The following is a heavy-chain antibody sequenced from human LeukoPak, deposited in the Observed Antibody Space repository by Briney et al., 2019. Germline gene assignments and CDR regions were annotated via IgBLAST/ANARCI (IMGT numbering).Heavy chain of an antibody. CDR1: GGSISSGGYY. J-gene: IGHJ4*02. Sequence: SETLSLTCTVSGGSISSGGYYWSWIRQHPGKGLEWIGYIYYSGPTYYNPSLKSRVTISVDTSKNQFSLNLSSVTAADTAVYYCARSKASGGYCDCWGQGTLVTVSS. D-gene: IGHD3-3*01. CDR3: ARSKASGGYCDC. V-gene: IGHV4-31*03. CDR2: IYYSGPT.